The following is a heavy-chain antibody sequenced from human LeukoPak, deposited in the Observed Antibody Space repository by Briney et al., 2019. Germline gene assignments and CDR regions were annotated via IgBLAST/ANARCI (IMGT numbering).Heavy chain of an antibody. CDR3: ARSRSGYSYDHAAFDI. D-gene: IGHD5-18*01. Sequence: SETLSLTCTVSGGSVSNSLYYWSWIRQPPGKGLEWIGYIYYNGDTNYNPSLKSRVIISIDTSRNQFSLKLSSVTAADTAVYYCARSRSGYSYDHAAFDIWGQGTMVTVSS. CDR2: IYYNGDT. J-gene: IGHJ3*02. V-gene: IGHV4-61*01. CDR1: GGSVSNSLYY.